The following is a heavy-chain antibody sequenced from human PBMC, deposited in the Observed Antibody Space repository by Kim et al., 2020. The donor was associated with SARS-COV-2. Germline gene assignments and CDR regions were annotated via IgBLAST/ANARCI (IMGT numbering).Heavy chain of an antibody. V-gene: IGHV4-39*01. CDR2: IYYSGST. CDR1: GGSISSSSYY. D-gene: IGHD3-22*01. CDR3: ASQDALTYYYDSSGGGSFDY. Sequence: SETLSLTCTVSGGSISSSSYYWGWIRQPPGKGLEWIGSIYYSGSTYYNPSLNSRVTISVDTSKNQFSLKLSSVTAADTAVYYCASQDALTYYYDSSGGGSFDYWGQGTLVTVSS. J-gene: IGHJ4*02.